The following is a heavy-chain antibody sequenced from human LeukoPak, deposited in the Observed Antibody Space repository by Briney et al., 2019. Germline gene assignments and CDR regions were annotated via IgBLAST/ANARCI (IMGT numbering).Heavy chain of an antibody. J-gene: IGHJ6*03. CDR2: IYYSGST. CDR3: ARANVLRFLEWLFHYYYMDV. V-gene: IGHV4-39*01. Sequence: PSETLSLTCTVSGGSISSGSYYWGWIRQPPGKGLEWIGSIYYSGSTYYNPSLKSRVTISVDTSKNQFSLKLSSVTAADTTVYYCARANVLRFLEWLFHYYYMDVWGKGTTVTVSS. D-gene: IGHD3-3*01. CDR1: GGSISSGSYY.